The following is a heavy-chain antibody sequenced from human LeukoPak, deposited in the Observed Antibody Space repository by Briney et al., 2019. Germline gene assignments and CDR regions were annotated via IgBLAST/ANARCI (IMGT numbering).Heavy chain of an antibody. V-gene: IGHV3-23*01. CDR1: GFIFSDYH. CDR2: ISVSGGST. Sequence: PGGSLRLSCTASGFIFSDYHMSWIRQAPGKGLEWVSAISVSGGSTYYADSVKGRFTISRDNSKNTLSLQMSSLRADDTAVYYCAKSAGYYYYYGMDVWGQGTTVTVSS. D-gene: IGHD6-13*01. J-gene: IGHJ6*02. CDR3: AKSAGYYYYYGMDV.